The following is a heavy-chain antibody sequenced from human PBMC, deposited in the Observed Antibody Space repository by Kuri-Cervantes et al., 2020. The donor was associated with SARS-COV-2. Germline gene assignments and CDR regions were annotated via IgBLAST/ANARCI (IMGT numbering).Heavy chain of an antibody. CDR1: GFTFSSYA. CDR2: ISGSGGST. D-gene: IGHD1-26*01. V-gene: IGHV3-23*01. CDR3: AKERWSEVGATPFDY. J-gene: IGHJ4*02. Sequence: GESLKISCAASGFTFSSYAMSWVRQAPGKGLEWASAISGSGGSTYYADSVKGRFTISRDNSKNTLYLQMNSLRAEDTAVYYCAKERWSEVGATPFDYWGQGTLVTVSS.